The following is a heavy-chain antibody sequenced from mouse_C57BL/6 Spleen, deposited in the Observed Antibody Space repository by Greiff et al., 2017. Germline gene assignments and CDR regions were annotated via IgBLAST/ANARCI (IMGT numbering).Heavy chain of an antibody. J-gene: IGHJ1*03. CDR1: GYTFTSYW. Sequence: QVQLQQPGAELVKPGASVKLSCKASGYTFTSYWMQWVKQRPGQGLEWIGEIDPSDSYTNYTQKFKGKATLTVDTSSSTAYMQLSSLTSADSAVYYCARRTDVWGTGTTVTVSS. V-gene: IGHV1-50*01. CDR3: ARRTDV. CDR2: IDPSDSYT.